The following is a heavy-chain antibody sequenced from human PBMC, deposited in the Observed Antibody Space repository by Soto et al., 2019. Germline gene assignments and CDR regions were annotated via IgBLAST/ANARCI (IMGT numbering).Heavy chain of an antibody. V-gene: IGHV3-48*02. D-gene: IGHD6-19*01. CDR1: GFTFKTYN. Sequence: EVQLEESGGALVQPGGSLRLSCAASGFTFKTYNMNWVRQAPGKGLESVSYIGTSGTPVYYADSVKGRFTISRDNAKNSLFLQMHSLRDEDTALYFCARDPSPDSSGWYYFDYWGQGTLVTVSS. J-gene: IGHJ4*02. CDR2: IGTSGTPV. CDR3: ARDPSPDSSGWYYFDY.